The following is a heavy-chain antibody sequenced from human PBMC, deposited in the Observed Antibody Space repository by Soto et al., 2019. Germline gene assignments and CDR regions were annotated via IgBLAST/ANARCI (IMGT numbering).Heavy chain of an antibody. J-gene: IGHJ6*02. CDR1: GGSISHYY. Sequence: SETLSLTCTVSGGSISHYYWSWIRQSPGKGLEWIGYAYYSGSTDYNPSLKSRVTMSVDTSKNQVSLKLTSVTAADTAVYYCARYGNNWFQTEGMDVWGQGTTVTVSS. V-gene: IGHV4-59*12. D-gene: IGHD6-13*01. CDR3: ARYGNNWFQTEGMDV. CDR2: AYYSGST.